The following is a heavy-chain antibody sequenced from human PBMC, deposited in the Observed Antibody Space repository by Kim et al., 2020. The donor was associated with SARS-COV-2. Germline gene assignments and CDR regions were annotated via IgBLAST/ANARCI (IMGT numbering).Heavy chain of an antibody. CDR3: ARDRCSGGSCYGVGGYFDY. Sequence: GRVTITADESTSTAYMELSSLRSEDTAVYYCARDRCSGGSCYGVGGYFDYWGQGTLVTVSS. V-gene: IGHV1-69*01. D-gene: IGHD2-15*01. J-gene: IGHJ4*02.